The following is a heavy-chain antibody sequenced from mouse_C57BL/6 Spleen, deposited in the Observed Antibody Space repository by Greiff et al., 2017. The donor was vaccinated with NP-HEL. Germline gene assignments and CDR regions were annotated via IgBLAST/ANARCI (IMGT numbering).Heavy chain of an antibody. CDR1: GYTFTSYW. CDR3: ASPISNSYAMDY. V-gene: IGHV1-53*01. CDR2: INPSNGGT. Sequence: QVQLKQPGTELVKPGASVKLSCKASGYTFTSYWMHWVKQRPGQGLEWIGNINPSNGGTNYNEKFKSKATLTVDKSSSTAYMQLSSLTSEDSAVYYCASPISNSYAMDYWGQGTSVTVSS. D-gene: IGHD2-5*01. J-gene: IGHJ4*01.